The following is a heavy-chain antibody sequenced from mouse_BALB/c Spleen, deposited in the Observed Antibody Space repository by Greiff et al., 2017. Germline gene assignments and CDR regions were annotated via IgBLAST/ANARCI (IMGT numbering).Heavy chain of an antibody. CDR3: ARDLDYDSWFAY. V-gene: IGHV2-9*02. J-gene: IGHJ3*01. CDR2: IWAGGST. Sequence: VQLKESGPGLVAPSQSLSITCTVSGFSLTSYGVHWVRQPPGKGLEWLGVIWAGGSTNYNSALMSRLSISKDNSKSQVFLKMNSLQTDDTAMYYCARDLDYDSWFAYWGQGTLVTVSA. D-gene: IGHD2-4*01. CDR1: GFSLTSYG.